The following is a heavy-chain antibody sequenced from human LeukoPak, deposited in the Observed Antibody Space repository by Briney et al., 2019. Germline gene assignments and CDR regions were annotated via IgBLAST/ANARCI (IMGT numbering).Heavy chain of an antibody. CDR1: GGSISSSGYY. CDR3: ARDQDILTGIFDY. V-gene: IGHV4-39*07. J-gene: IGHJ4*02. CDR2: IYYSGST. Sequence: SETLSLTCTVSGGSISSSGYYWGWIRQPPGKGLEWIGSIYYSGSTYYNPSLKSRVTISVDTSKNQFSLKLSSVTAADTAVYYCARDQDILTGIFDYWGQGTLVTVSS. D-gene: IGHD3-9*01.